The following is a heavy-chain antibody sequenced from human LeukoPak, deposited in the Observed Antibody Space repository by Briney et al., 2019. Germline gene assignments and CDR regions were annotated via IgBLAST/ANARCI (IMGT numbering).Heavy chain of an antibody. J-gene: IGHJ4*02. V-gene: IGHV3-7*01. CDR3: ARVRKLRTRGVMDPLDY. CDR2: IQQGGSEK. CDR1: GFTFNYYW. D-gene: IGHD3-10*01. Sequence: GGSLRLSCAASGFTFNYYWLTWVRQAPGKGLEWVANIQQGGSEKYYVDSVKGRFIISRDNAKSSLYLQMNSRRAEDTAVYYCARVRKLRTRGVMDPLDYWGQGTLVTVSS.